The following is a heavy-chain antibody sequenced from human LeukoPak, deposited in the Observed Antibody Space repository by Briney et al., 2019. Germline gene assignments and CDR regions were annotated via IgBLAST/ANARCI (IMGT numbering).Heavy chain of an antibody. CDR2: IWYDGSNN. V-gene: IGHV3-33*06. Sequence: PGGSLRLSCAASGFTFSSYGMHWVRQAPGKGLEWVAVIWYDGSNNYYADSVKGRFTISRDNSKNTLYLQMNSLRAEDTAVYYCAKDDYGGNSGYFQHWGQGTLVTVSS. D-gene: IGHD4-23*01. CDR1: GFTFSSYG. J-gene: IGHJ1*01. CDR3: AKDDYGGNSGYFQH.